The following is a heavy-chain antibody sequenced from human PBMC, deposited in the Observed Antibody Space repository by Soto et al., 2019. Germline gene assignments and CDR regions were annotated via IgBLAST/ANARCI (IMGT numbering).Heavy chain of an antibody. CDR1: GFTFSNYA. CDR3: AKALWSGVYEPRELDY. D-gene: IGHD3-3*01. J-gene: IGHJ4*02. CDR2: ISGRGDST. Sequence: EVQLLESGGGLVQPGGSLRLSCAASGFTFSNYAMSWVRQAPGKGLECVSAISGRGDSTYYADSVMGRFTISRDNSKNALYLQMNSLRAEDTAVYYCAKALWSGVYEPRELDYWGQGTLVAVSS. V-gene: IGHV3-23*01.